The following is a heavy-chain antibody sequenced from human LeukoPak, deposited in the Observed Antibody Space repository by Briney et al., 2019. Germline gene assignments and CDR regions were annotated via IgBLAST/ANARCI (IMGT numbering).Heavy chain of an antibody. V-gene: IGHV4-59*01. J-gene: IGHJ3*02. D-gene: IGHD3-22*01. CDR2: IYYSGST. Sequence: SETLSLTCTVSGGAITRYYLSWIRQPPGKGLEWIGYIYYSGSTNYNPSLKSRVTISVDTSKNQLSLKLNSVTAEDTAVYYCARAYFDRTFDIWGQGTMVTVSS. CDR3: ARAYFDRTFDI. CDR1: GGAITRYY.